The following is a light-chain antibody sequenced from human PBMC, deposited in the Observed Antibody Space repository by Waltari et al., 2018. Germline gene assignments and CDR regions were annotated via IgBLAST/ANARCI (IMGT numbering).Light chain of an antibody. CDR1: SSDF. Sequence: QSALTQPASVSGSPGQSITISRTGTSSDFVSWYQRYPGKAPKLMIFDVSNRPSGVSDRFSGSKSANMASLTISGLLSEDEADYYCSSFTGGSNVLFGGGTKLTVL. J-gene: IGLJ2*01. CDR2: DVS. V-gene: IGLV2-14*03. CDR3: SSFTGGSNVL.